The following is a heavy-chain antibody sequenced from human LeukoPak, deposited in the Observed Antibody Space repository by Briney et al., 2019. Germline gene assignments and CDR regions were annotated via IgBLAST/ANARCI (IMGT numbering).Heavy chain of an antibody. CDR2: IYTSGST. Sequence: SQTLSLTCTVSGGSISSGSYYWSWIRQPAGKRLEWIGRIYTSGSTNYNPSLKSRVTISIDASKNQFSLRLSSVTAADTAVYYCTRGGELMNFWGQGTLVTVSS. J-gene: IGHJ4*02. D-gene: IGHD1-26*01. CDR1: GGSISSGSYY. V-gene: IGHV4-61*02. CDR3: TRGGELMNF.